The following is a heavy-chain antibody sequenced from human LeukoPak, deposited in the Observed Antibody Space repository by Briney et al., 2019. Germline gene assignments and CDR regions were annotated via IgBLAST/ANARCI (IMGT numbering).Heavy chain of an antibody. CDR2: INPSGGST. J-gene: IGHJ3*02. Sequence: GASVKVSCKASGYTFTSYYMHWVRQAPGQGLEWMGIINPSGGSTSYAQKFQGRVTMTRDMSTSTVYMELSSLRAEDTAVYYCARDLSEAAFDIWGQGTMVTVSS. V-gene: IGHV1-46*01. CDR1: GYTFTSYY. CDR3: ARDLSEAAFDI.